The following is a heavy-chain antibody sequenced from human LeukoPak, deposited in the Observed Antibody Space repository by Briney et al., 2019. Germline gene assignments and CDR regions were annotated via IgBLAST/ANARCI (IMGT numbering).Heavy chain of an antibody. CDR2: ISAYNGNT. D-gene: IGHD3-22*01. CDR3: ARNNYYDSSSYPDY. Sequence: ASVKVSCKASGYTFTSYGISWVRQAPGQGLEWMGWISAYNGNTNYAQKLQGRVTMTTDTSTSTAYMELRSLRSDDTAVYYCARNNYYDSSSYPDYWGQGTLVTVSS. V-gene: IGHV1-18*01. CDR1: GYTFTSYG. J-gene: IGHJ4*02.